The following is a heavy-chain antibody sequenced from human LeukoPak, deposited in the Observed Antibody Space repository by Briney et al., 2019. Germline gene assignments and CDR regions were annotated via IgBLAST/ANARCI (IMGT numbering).Heavy chain of an antibody. J-gene: IGHJ4*02. CDR1: GYTCTDYY. CDR3: ARSGISWTFPFDK. V-gene: IGHV1-2*02. CDR2: INPNSGGT. D-gene: IGHD6-13*01. Sequence: ASVKVSCKASGYTCTDYYMHWVRQAPGQGLEWVGWINPNSGGTKYAQKFQGRVTMTRDTSISTAYMELSSLRSDDTAVYFCARSGISWTFPFDKWGQGTLVTVSS.